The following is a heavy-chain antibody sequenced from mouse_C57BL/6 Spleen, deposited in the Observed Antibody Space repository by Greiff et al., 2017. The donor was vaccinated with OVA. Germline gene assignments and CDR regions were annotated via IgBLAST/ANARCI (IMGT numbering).Heavy chain of an antibody. Sequence: EVQLQQSGPGLVKPSPSLSLTCSVTGYSITSGYYCNWIRQFPGNKLEWMGYIRYDGSNNYNPSFQNRISITRATSTNQFFLKLNSVTTEDTAADYCARWGYYDGLFDYWGQGTTLTVSS. CDR2: IRYDGSN. V-gene: IGHV3-6*01. CDR3: ARWGYYDGLFDY. J-gene: IGHJ2*01. D-gene: IGHD2-3*01. CDR1: GYSITSGYY.